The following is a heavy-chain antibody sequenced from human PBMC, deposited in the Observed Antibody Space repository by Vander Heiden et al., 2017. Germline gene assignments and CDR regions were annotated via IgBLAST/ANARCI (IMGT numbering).Heavy chain of an antibody. J-gene: IGHJ4*02. D-gene: IGHD3-22*01. V-gene: IGHV1-18*01. CDR1: GYNFTSYG. CDR2: ISAYNGNT. Sequence: QVQLVQSGAEVKKPGASVKVSCKASGYNFTSYGISWVRQAPGQGLEWMGWISAYNGNTNYAQKLQGRVTMTTDTSTSTAYMELRSLRSDDTAVYYCARAPSYYYDSSGSYFDYWGQGTLVTVSS. CDR3: ARAPSYYYDSSGSYFDY.